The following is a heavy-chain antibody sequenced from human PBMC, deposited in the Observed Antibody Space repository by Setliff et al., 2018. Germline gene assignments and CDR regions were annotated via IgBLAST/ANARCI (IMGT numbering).Heavy chain of an antibody. V-gene: IGHV3-21*01. CDR2: ISSSSSYI. CDR3: ARGPSLGAAANWFDP. J-gene: IGHJ5*02. Sequence: GGSLRLSCAASGFIFSSYTMNWVRQAPGKGLEWVSSISSSSSYIYYADSMKGRFTISRDNAKNSLYLQMNGLRVEDTAVYYCARGPSLGAAANWFDPWGQGTLVTVSS. D-gene: IGHD3-16*01. CDR1: GFIFSSYT.